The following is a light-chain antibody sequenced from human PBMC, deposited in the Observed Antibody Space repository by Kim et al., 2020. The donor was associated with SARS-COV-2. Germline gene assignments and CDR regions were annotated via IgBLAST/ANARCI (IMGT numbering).Light chain of an antibody. J-gene: IGLJ2*01. CDR3: AAWDDSLSGVI. CDR1: SSNIGSNY. Sequence: GQRVTISCSGSSSNIGSNYAYWYQQLPGAAPNLVIYRNNQRPSGVPDRFSGSKSGTSASLAISGLRSEDEADYYCAAWDDSLSGVIFGGGTQLTVL. CDR2: RNN. V-gene: IGLV1-47*01.